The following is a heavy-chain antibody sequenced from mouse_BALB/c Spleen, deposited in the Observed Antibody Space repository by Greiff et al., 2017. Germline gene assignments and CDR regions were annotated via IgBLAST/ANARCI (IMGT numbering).Heavy chain of an antibody. D-gene: IGHD2-10*02. CDR1: GFTFTDYY. CDR3: ARDGSPAYGNYPWFAY. CDR2: IRNKANGYTT. Sequence: EVKLMESGGGLVQPGGSLRLSCATSGFTFTDYYMSWVRQPPGKALEWLGFIRNKANGYTTEYSASVKGRFTISRDNSQSILYLQMNTLRAEDSATYYCARDGSPAYGNYPWFAYWGQGTLVTVSA. J-gene: IGHJ3*01. V-gene: IGHV7-3*02.